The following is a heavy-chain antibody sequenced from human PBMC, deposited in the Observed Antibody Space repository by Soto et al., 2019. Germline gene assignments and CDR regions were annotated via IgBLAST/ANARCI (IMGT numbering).Heavy chain of an antibody. J-gene: IGHJ6*02. CDR2: ISSNGGST. CDR3: VKGEYSYGTYYYGMDV. D-gene: IGHD5-18*01. Sequence: GGSLRLSCSASGFTFSSYAMHWVRQAPGKGLEYVSAISSNGGSTYYADSVKGRFTISRDNSKNTLYLQMSSLRAEDTAVYYCVKGEYSYGTYYYGMDVWGQGTTVTVSS. CDR1: GFTFSSYA. V-gene: IGHV3-64D*08.